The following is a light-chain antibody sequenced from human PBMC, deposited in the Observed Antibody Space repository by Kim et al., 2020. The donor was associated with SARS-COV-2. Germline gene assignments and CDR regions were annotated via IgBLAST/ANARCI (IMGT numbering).Light chain of an antibody. CDR2: GAS. J-gene: IGKJ1*01. CDR3: QQFAASPWT. CDR1: QTVTNNS. V-gene: IGKV3-20*01. Sequence: PGERATLTCRASQTVTNNSLAWYQHKPGRAPSLLFYGASNRAAGIPDRFSGSGSGTDFTLTISSLEPEDFAVYYCQQFAASPWTFGQGTKVDIK.